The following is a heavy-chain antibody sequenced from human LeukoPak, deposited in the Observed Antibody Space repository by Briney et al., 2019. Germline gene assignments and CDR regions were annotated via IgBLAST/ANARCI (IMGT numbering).Heavy chain of an antibody. J-gene: IGHJ4*02. V-gene: IGHV1-18*01. CDR2: ISAYNGNT. D-gene: IGHD3-22*01. CDR1: GYTFTSYG. Sequence: GASVKVSCKASGYTFTSYGISWVRQAPGQGLEWMGWISAYNGNTNYAQKLQGRVTITADKSTSTAYMELSSLRSEDTAVYYCAGGDYYDSSGPGHFDYWGQGTLVTVSS. CDR3: AGGDYYDSSGPGHFDY.